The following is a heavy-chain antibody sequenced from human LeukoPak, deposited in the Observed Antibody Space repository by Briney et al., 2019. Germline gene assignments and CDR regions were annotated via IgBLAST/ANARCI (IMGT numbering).Heavy chain of an antibody. J-gene: IGHJ4*02. D-gene: IGHD3-10*01. V-gene: IGHV1-46*01. CDR2: INPSGGSA. Sequence: ASVKVSCKASGYTFTSYYMHWVPQAPGQGLGWMGIINPSGGSASYAQKFQGRVTMTRDMSTSTVYMELSSLRSEDTAVYYCARGSGSYYPKYYFDYWGQGTLVTVSS. CDR1: GYTFTSYY. CDR3: ARGSGSYYPKYYFDY.